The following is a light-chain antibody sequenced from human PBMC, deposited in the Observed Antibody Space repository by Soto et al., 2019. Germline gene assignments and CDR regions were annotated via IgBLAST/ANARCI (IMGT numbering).Light chain of an antibody. CDR3: QQYNTWPPAT. CDR1: QSVSSN. J-gene: IGKJ2*01. CDR2: GAS. Sequence: EIVMTQSPATLSVSPGERATLSCRASQSVSSNLAWYQQKPGQAPRLLIYGASTRATGIPARFSGSGSGTEFTLTLSSLQSEDFAVYYCQQYNTWPPATFGQGTKLEIK. V-gene: IGKV3-15*01.